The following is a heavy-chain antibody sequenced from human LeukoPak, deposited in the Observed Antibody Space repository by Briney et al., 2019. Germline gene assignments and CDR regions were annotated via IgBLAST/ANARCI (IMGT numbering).Heavy chain of an antibody. CDR1: GGSISSSSYY. D-gene: IGHD2-2*01. CDR3: ATGSGIRYCSSSSCYPPSY. Sequence: SETLSLTCTVSGGSISSSSYYWGWIRQPPGKGLEWIGNIYYSGSTYYNLSLKSRVTISVDTSKNQFSLKLSSVTAADTGVYYCATGSGIRYCSSSSCYPPSYWGQGTLVTVSS. J-gene: IGHJ4*02. V-gene: IGHV4-39*01. CDR2: IYYSGST.